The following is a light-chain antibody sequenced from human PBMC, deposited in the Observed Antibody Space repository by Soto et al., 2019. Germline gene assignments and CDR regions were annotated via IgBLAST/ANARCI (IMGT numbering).Light chain of an antibody. Sequence: QSALTQPPSASGSPGQSVTISCTGTSSDVGGYDYVSWYQRHPGKAPKFIIYEVSKRPSGVPDRFSGSKSGNTASLTVSGLQAEDEADYFCSSYAGSNNLVFGGGTQLTVL. V-gene: IGLV2-8*01. CDR3: SSYAGSNNLV. CDR1: SSDVGGYDY. J-gene: IGLJ2*01. CDR2: EVS.